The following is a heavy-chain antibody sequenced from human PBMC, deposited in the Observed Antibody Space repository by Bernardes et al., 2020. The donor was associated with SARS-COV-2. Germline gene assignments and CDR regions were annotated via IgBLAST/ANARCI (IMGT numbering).Heavy chain of an antibody. CDR2: ISGSGGST. CDR3: AKAEKTTVTSYYYYYYMDV. V-gene: IGHV3-23*01. J-gene: IGHJ6*03. Sequence: GGSLRLSCAASGFTFSSYAMSWVRQAPGKGLEWVSAISGSGGSTYYADSVKGRFTISRDNSKNTLYLQMNSLRAEDTAVYYCAKAEKTTVTSYYYYYYMDVWGKGTTVTVSS. D-gene: IGHD4-4*01. CDR1: GFTFSSYA.